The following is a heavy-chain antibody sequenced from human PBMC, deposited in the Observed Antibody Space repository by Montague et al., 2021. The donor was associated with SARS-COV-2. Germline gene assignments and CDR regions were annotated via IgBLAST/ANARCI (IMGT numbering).Heavy chain of an antibody. CDR2: IAHGGTT. V-gene: IGHV4-34*01. CDR1: GGSFSDYH. CDR3: ARGAPGD. Sequence: SETLSLTCAVYGGSFSDYHWTWIRQSAGKGLEWIGQIAHGGTTKYNPSLESRVTTSIDTSKNQFSLKLTSVTPADTAIYYCARGAPGDWGQGTLVTVSS. D-gene: IGHD1-1*01. J-gene: IGHJ4*02.